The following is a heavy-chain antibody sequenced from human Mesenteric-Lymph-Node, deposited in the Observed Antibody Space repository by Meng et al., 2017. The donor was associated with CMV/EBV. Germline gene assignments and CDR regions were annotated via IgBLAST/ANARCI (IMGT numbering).Heavy chain of an antibody. CDR1: GITFSGYS. CDR2: ISSNSDHI. V-gene: IGHV3-21*01. D-gene: IGHD3-3*01. J-gene: IGHJ5*02. CDR3: ARAFYDFWGGYSGDNWFDT. Sequence: GESLKISCAASGITFSGYSMNWVRQAPGQGLQWVSSISSNSDHIYYAASVRGRFTISRDNAKNSLYLQMNSLRAEDTAIYSCARAFYDFWGGYSGDNWFDTWGQGTLVTVSS.